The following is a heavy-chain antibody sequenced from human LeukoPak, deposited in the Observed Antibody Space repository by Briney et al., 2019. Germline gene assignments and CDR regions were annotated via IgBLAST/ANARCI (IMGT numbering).Heavy chain of an antibody. Sequence: GGSLRLSCAASGFSFSSYAMTWVRQAPGKGLEWVSVISSSGGIISDADSVKGRFTISRDNSKHTLYLQMNSLRAEDTALYYCAKGCESANCDASRWFDHWGQGTLVTVSS. CDR2: ISSSGGII. CDR3: AKGCESANCDASRWFDH. D-gene: IGHD2-2*01. J-gene: IGHJ5*02. V-gene: IGHV3-23*01. CDR1: GFSFSSYA.